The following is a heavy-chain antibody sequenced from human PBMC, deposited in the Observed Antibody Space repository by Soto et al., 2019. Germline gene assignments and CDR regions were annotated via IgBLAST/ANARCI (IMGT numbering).Heavy chain of an antibody. V-gene: IGHV3-23*01. CDR1: GFTFSRYA. Sequence: VGSLRLSGAASGFTFSRYAMSWVRQAPGKGLEWVSAISGSGGSTYYADSVKGRFTISRDNSKNTLYLQMNSLRAEDTAVYYCAKTFSHDLSSFDYWGQGTLLTV. CDR3: AKTFSHDLSSFDY. J-gene: IGHJ4*02. CDR2: ISGSGGST. D-gene: IGHD2-2*01.